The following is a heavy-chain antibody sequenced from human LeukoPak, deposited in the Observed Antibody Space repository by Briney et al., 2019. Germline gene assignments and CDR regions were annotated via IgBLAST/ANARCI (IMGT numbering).Heavy chain of an antibody. V-gene: IGHV4-59*01. CDR1: GGSISSYY. J-gene: IGHJ4*02. CDR2: IYYSGST. CDR3: ARGHWGYSGYDDFDY. D-gene: IGHD5-12*01. Sequence: SETLSLTCTVSGGSISSYYWSWLRQPPGKGLEWIGYIYYSGSTNYNPSLMGRVTISVDMSKNQFSLNLSSVTAADTAVYYCARGHWGYSGYDDFDYWGQGTLVTVSS.